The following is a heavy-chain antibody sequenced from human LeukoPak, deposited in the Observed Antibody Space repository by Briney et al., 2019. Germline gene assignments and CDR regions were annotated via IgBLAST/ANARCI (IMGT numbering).Heavy chain of an antibody. CDR3: ARQWGSGLGGYFDY. D-gene: IGHD6-19*01. J-gene: IGHJ4*02. Sequence: GGSLTLSCPASGFTFSSYAMSWVRQAPGKGLEWVAAISGSGGSTYYADSVKGRFTISRDNSKNTLYLQMNSLRAEDTAVYYCARQWGSGLGGYFDYWGQGTLVTVSS. CDR2: ISGSGGST. CDR1: GFTFSSYA. V-gene: IGHV3-23*01.